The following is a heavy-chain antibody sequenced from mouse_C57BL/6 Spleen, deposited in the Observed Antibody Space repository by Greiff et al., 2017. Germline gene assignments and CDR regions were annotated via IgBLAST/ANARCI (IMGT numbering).Heavy chain of an antibody. V-gene: IGHV3-6*01. Sequence: EVKLMESGPGLVKPSQSLSLTCSVTGYSITSGYYWNWIRQFPGNKLEWMGYISYDGSNNYNPSLKNRISITRDTSKNQFFLKLNSVTTEDTATYYCARDGLYGLGYAMDYWGQGTSVTVSS. CDR2: ISYDGSN. CDR3: ARDGLYGLGYAMDY. CDR1: GYSITSGYY. J-gene: IGHJ4*01. D-gene: IGHD1-1*01.